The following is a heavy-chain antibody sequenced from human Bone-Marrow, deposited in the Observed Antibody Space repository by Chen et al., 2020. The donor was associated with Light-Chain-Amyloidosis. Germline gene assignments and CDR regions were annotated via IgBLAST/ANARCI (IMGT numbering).Heavy chain of an antibody. V-gene: IGHV3-15*01. CDR2: IKSDADGGTT. Sequence: EVNLVESGGGLVKPGGSFRLSCAAPGFTFSGAWMSWVRQAPGKGLEWLGRIKSDADGGTTDYAAPVQGRFSISRDDSKKTLYLQMSSLKIEDTAMYYCTTDGRTDYWGQGTLVTVSS. CDR3: TTDGRTDY. J-gene: IGHJ4*02. CDR1: GFTFSGAW.